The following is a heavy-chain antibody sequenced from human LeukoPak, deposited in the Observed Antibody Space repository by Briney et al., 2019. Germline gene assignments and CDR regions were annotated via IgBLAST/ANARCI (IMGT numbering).Heavy chain of an antibody. J-gene: IGHJ4*02. D-gene: IGHD3-22*01. Sequence: GRSLRLSCAASGFTFDDYAMHWVRQAPGKGLEWVSGISWNSGSIGYADSVKGRFTISRDNAKNSLYPQMNSLRAEDTALYYCAKTETYYYDSSGYYFDYWGQGTLVTVSS. CDR2: ISWNSGSI. V-gene: IGHV3-9*01. CDR1: GFTFDDYA. CDR3: AKTETYYYDSSGYYFDY.